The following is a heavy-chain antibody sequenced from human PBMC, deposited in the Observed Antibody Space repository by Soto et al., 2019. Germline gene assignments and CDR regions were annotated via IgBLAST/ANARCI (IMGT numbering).Heavy chain of an antibody. CDR1: GFSLANYP. D-gene: IGHD6-19*01. Sequence: VQLVESGGGLVQPGGSLRLSCVASGFSLANYPMNWVRQTPGKGLEWISYSSPRGDTIYYADSVEGRFTISRDNARNSLSLHMSTLRDEDSSLYYCAKGPHTNVGWPYYFESWGQGAPVTVSS. CDR3: AKGPHTNVGWPYYFES. CDR2: SSPRGDTI. V-gene: IGHV3-48*02. J-gene: IGHJ4*02.